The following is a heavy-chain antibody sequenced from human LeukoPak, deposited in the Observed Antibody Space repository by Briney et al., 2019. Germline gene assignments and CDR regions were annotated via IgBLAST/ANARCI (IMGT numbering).Heavy chain of an antibody. V-gene: IGHV1-2*02. CDR3: ARVPPHYYDNSGYFDY. J-gene: IGHJ4*02. D-gene: IGHD3-22*01. CDR2: INPNSGGT. CDR1: GYTFTGYY. Sequence: ASVKVSCKASGYTFTGYYMHWVRQAPGQGLEWMGWINPNSGGTNYAQKFQGRVTMTRDTSISTAYIELSRLRSDDTAVYYCARVPPHYYDNSGYFDYWGQGTLVTVSS.